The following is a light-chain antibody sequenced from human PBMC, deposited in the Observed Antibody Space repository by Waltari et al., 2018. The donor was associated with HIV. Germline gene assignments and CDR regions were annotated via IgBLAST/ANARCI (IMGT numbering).Light chain of an antibody. CDR3: CSYAGSSTWV. V-gene: IGLV2-23*02. J-gene: IGLJ3*02. Sequence: QSALTQPAPVSGSPGQSITISCTGTSSDDGGYNHVSWYQQHPGKAANLRIYDVSKRPSGVSNRFSGSKSGNTASLTISGLQAEDEADYYCCSYAGSSTWVFGGGTKLTV. CDR1: SSDDGGYNH. CDR2: DVS.